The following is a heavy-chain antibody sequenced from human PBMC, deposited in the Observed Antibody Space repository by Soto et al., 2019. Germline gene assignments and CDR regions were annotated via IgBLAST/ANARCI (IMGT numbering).Heavy chain of an antibody. CDR1: GYTFTSYG. CDR3: GRRRYGDY. V-gene: IGHV1-18*01. J-gene: IGHJ4*02. CDR2: ISAHKGNT. D-gene: IGHD1-1*01. Sequence: QVHLVQSGAEVKKPGASVKVSCKASGYTFTSYGITWVRQAPGQGLEWMGWISAHKGNTDCAQKIKGRVIVTRATSSCTAYMDLRSMLSDDTAVYYCGRRRYGDYWGQGALITVSS.